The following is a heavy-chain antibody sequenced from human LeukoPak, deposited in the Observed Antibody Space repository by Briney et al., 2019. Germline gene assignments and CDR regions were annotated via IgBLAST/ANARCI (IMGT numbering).Heavy chain of an antibody. CDR3: ATATHFFGVVIHNWFDP. CDR1: GYTLTELS. CDR2: FDPEDGET. D-gene: IGHD3-3*01. Sequence: ASVKVSCKVFGYTLTELSMHWVRQAPGKGLEWMGGFDPEDGETIYAQKFQGRVTMTEDTSTDTAYMELSSLRSEDTAVYYCATATHFFGVVIHNWFDPWGQGTLVTVSS. V-gene: IGHV1-24*01. J-gene: IGHJ5*02.